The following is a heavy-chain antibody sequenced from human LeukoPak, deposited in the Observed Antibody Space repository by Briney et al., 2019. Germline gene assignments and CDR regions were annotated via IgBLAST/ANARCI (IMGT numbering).Heavy chain of an antibody. CDR2: ISAYNGNT. CDR1: GYTFTGYY. CDR3: ARAGDYDDSSGYYN. V-gene: IGHV1-18*04. D-gene: IGHD3-22*01. J-gene: IGHJ4*02. Sequence: GASVKVSCKASGYTFTGYYMHWVRQAPGQGLEWMGWISAYNGNTNYAQKLQGRVTMTTDTSTSTAYMELRSLRSDDTAVYYCARAGDYDDSSGYYNWGQGTLVTVSS.